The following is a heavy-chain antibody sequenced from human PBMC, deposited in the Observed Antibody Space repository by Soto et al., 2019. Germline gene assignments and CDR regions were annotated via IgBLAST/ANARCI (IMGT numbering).Heavy chain of an antibody. CDR1: GVTFSSYT. CDR2: IGTSSSYI. V-gene: IGHV3-21*01. CDR3: ARDSVRDYLYYYYGMDV. Sequence: AGSLTVYSAASGVTFSSYTMNWVRHAPGRGLEWASSIGTSSSYIYYADSVKGRFTISRDNAKNSLFLQMNSLRADDTAVYYCARDSVRDYLYYYYGMDVWGQGTTVTVSS. J-gene: IGHJ6*02. D-gene: IGHD4-17*01.